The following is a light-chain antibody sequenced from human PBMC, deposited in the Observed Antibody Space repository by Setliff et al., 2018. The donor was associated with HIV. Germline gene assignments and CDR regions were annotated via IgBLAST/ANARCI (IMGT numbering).Light chain of an antibody. J-gene: IGLJ1*01. CDR3: ASYRPNDLGV. V-gene: IGLV2-14*03. CDR2: DVS. CDR1: SSDVGSYDF. Sequence: QSALIQPASVSGSPGQSVTVSCTGTSSDVGSYDFVSWYQQLPGKAPKLLIYDVSDRPSGVSPRFSGSKSGNTASLPISGLQSEDEADYYCASYRPNDLGVFGTGTKVTVL.